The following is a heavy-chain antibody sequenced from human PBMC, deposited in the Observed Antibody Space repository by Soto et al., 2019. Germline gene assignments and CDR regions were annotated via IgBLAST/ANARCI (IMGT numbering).Heavy chain of an antibody. V-gene: IGHV3-33*01. CDR3: ARGDTVTTFGGFDY. J-gene: IGHJ4*02. Sequence: QVQLVESGGGVVQPGRSLRLSCAASGFTFSSYGMHWVRQAPGKGLEWVAVIWYDGSNKYYADSVKGRFTISRDNSKNTLYLQMNSLRAEVTAVYYCARGDTVTTFGGFDYWGQGTLVTVSS. D-gene: IGHD4-17*01. CDR2: IWYDGSNK. CDR1: GFTFSSYG.